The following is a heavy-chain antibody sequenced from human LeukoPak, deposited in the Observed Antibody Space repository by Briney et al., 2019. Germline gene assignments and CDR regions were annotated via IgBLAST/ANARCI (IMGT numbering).Heavy chain of an antibody. CDR1: GFTFSGYE. J-gene: IGHJ4*02. CDR3: ARQTLYCSGGSCYGEFDY. D-gene: IGHD2-15*01. CDR2: ISSSGATI. Sequence: PGGSLRHSCAASGFTFSGYEMNWVRQAPGKGLEWVSYISSSGATIYYADSVKGPFTISRDNAKNSLYLQMNSLRAEDTAVYYCARQTLYCSGGSCYGEFDYWGQGTLVTVSS. V-gene: IGHV3-48*03.